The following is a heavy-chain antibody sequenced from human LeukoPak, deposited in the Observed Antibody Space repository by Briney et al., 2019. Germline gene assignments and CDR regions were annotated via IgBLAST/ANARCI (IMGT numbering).Heavy chain of an antibody. CDR3: AKGLGQQLIFDY. V-gene: IGHV3-7*03. CDR2: IKQDGSDK. J-gene: IGHJ4*02. Sequence: GGSLRLSCAASGFIFSTYWMTWVRQAPGQGLEWVANIKQDGSDKYYVDSVKGRFTISRDNSKNTLYLQMNSLRAEDTAVYYCAKGLGQQLIFDYWGQGTLVTVSS. D-gene: IGHD6-13*01. CDR1: GFIFSTYW.